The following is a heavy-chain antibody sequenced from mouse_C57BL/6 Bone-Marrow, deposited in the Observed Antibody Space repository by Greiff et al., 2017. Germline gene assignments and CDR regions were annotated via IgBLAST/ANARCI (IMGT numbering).Heavy chain of an antibody. D-gene: IGHD1-1*01. CDR1: GYTFTSYG. CDR3: ARRGGSSLFAY. J-gene: IGHJ3*01. CDR2: IYPRSGNS. V-gene: IGHV1-81*01. Sequence: VQLQQSGAELARPGASVKLSCKASGYTFTSYGISWVKQRTGQGLEWIGEIYPRSGNSYYNEKFKGKATLTAAKSSSTAYMELRSLTAEDSAVYFCARRGGSSLFAYWGQGTLVTVSA.